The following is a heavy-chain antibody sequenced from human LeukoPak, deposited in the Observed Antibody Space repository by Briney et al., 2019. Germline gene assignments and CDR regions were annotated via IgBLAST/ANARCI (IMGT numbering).Heavy chain of an antibody. Sequence: GGSLRLSCAASGFTFSSYGMHWVRQAPGKGLEWVAVISYAGSNKYYADSVKGRFTISRDNSKNTLYLQMNSLRAEDTAVYYCAKDRDDFWSGYYTPDYWGQGTLVTVSS. V-gene: IGHV3-30*18. CDR2: ISYAGSNK. CDR3: AKDRDDFWSGYYTPDY. CDR1: GFTFSSYG. J-gene: IGHJ4*02. D-gene: IGHD3-3*01.